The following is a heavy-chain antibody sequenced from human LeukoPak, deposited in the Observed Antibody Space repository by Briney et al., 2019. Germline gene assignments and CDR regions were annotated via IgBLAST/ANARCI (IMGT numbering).Heavy chain of an antibody. D-gene: IGHD4-23*01. V-gene: IGHV3-48*03. Sequence: PGGSLRLSCVPSGFTFSTYEMSWVRQAPGKGLEWVSYISSSSSTIYYADSVKGRFTISRDDAKNSLYLQMNSLRVEDTAVYYCARERVGVTTMAYFDCWGQGTLVTVSS. J-gene: IGHJ4*02. CDR1: GFTFSTYE. CDR2: ISSSSSTI. CDR3: ARERVGVTTMAYFDC.